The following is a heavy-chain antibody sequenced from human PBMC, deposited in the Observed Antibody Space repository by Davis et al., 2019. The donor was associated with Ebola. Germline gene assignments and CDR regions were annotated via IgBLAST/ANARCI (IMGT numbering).Heavy chain of an antibody. V-gene: IGHV3-48*01. J-gene: IGHJ4*02. CDR3: TSSSPDY. Sequence: GESLKISCAASGFTFSSYSMNWVRQAPGKGLEWVSYISTGSSTIYYADSVKGRFTISRDNAKNSLYLQMNSLKTEDTAVYYCTSSSPDYWGQGTLVTVSS. D-gene: IGHD6-6*01. CDR1: GFTFSSYS. CDR2: ISTGSSTI.